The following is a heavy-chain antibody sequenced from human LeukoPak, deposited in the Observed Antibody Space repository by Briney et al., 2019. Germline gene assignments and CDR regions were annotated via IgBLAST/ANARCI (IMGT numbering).Heavy chain of an antibody. CDR1: GYSISSGYY. CDR3: RVLRERVPDGYFDL. D-gene: IGHD2-2*01. J-gene: IGHJ2*01. CDR2: IYHSGST. Sequence: SETLSLTCAVSGYSISSGYYWGWIRQPPGKGLEWIGSIYHSGSTYHNPSLKSRVTISVDTSKNQFSLKLSSVTAADTAVYYCRVLRERVPDGYFDLWGRGTLVTVSS. V-gene: IGHV4-38-2*01.